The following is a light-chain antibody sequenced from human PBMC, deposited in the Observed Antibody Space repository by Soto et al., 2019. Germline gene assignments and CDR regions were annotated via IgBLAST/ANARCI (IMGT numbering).Light chain of an antibody. Sequence: EIVMTQSPATLSVSPGGRATLSCRASQSISDTLAWYQQKPGQTPRLLIYDTSIRATGVPARFSGSRSGAEFTLTISSLQSEDFAVYYCQHYVTWPLTFGGGTKVDIK. J-gene: IGKJ4*01. CDR3: QHYVTWPLT. V-gene: IGKV3-15*01. CDR1: QSISDT. CDR2: DTS.